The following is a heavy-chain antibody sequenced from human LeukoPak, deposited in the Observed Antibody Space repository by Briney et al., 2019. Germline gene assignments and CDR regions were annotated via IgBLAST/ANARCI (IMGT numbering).Heavy chain of an antibody. Sequence: LAGGSLRLSCAASGFTFSSFWMHWVRQAPGKGLEWVANIKPDGSAKYYVESVKGRFTISRDNAENSLYLQMNSLRVEDTAVYHCFSAGVTSDDSWGQGTLVTVSS. CDR3: FSAGVTSDDS. D-gene: IGHD4-17*01. J-gene: IGHJ4*02. CDR1: GFTFSSFW. CDR2: IKPDGSAK. V-gene: IGHV3-7*05.